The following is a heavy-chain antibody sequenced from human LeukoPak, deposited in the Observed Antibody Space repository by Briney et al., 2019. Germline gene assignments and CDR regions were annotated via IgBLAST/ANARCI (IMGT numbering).Heavy chain of an antibody. V-gene: IGHV3-23*01. D-gene: IGHD4-17*01. CDR3: AKDLSTVTTLDAFDI. CDR2: ISGSGGST. J-gene: IGHJ3*02. CDR1: GFTFSDYY. Sequence: GGSPRLSCAASGFTFSDYYMSWVRQAPGKGLEWVSAISGSGGSTYYADSVKGRFTISRDNSKNTLYLQMNSLRAEDTAVYYCAKDLSTVTTLDAFDIWGQGTMVTVSS.